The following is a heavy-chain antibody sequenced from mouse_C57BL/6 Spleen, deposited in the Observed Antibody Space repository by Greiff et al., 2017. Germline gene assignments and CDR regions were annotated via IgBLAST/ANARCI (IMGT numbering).Heavy chain of an antibody. D-gene: IGHD2-3*01. CDR2: ISDGGSYT. Sequence: EVHLVESGGGLVKPGGSLKLSCAASGFTFSSYAMSWVRQTPEKRLEWVATISDGGSYTYYPDNVKGRFTISRDHAKNNLYLQMSQLKSEDTAMYYCAREGDGYYYCDYWGQGTTLTVSS. CDR1: GFTFSSYA. CDR3: AREGDGYYYCDY. V-gene: IGHV5-4*01. J-gene: IGHJ2*01.